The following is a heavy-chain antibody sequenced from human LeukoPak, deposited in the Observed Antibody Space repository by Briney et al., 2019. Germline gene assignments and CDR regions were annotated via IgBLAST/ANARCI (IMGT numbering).Heavy chain of an antibody. V-gene: IGHV3-23*01. CDR2: ISGSGGST. J-gene: IGHJ4*02. CDR3: AKAVVVAATYYFDY. Sequence: GGSLRLSCAASGFTFSSYAMSWVRQAPGKGREWVSAISGSGGSTYYADSVKGRFTISRDNSKNRLYLQMNSLRAEDTAVYYWAKAVVVAATYYFDYWGQGTLVTVSS. D-gene: IGHD2-15*01. CDR1: GFTFSSYA.